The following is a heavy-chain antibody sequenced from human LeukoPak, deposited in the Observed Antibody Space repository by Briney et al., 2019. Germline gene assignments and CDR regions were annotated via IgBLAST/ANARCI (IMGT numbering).Heavy chain of an antibody. D-gene: IGHD5-18*01. Sequence: PGGSLRLSCAASGFSFDSYGMNWVRQAPGKGLEWLSSISSGSAYIYYADSVKGRFTISRDNAKNSLYLQMKSLRAEDTAVYYCARVERGYNYGPFDYWGQGTLVTVSS. V-gene: IGHV3-21*01. CDR1: GFSFDSYG. CDR3: ARVERGYNYGPFDY. J-gene: IGHJ4*02. CDR2: ISSGSAYI.